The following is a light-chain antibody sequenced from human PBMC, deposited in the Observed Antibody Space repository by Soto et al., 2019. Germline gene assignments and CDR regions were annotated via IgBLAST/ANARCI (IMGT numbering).Light chain of an antibody. CDR3: MQSGQWPYA. CDR1: QSLVSSDGNTY. V-gene: IGKV2-30*01. J-gene: IGKJ2*01. CDR2: KVS. Sequence: DVVMTQSPLSLPVTLGQPASISCRSSQSLVSSDGNTYLNWFQQRPGQSPRRLISKVSDRDSGVPDRFSGSGSGADFTLKITRVEAEDIVFYYCMQSGQWPYAFGQGTKLEIK.